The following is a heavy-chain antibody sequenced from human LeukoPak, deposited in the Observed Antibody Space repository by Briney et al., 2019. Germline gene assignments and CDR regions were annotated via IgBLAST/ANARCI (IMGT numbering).Heavy chain of an antibody. V-gene: IGHV1-2*02. CDR2: INPNSGGT. Sequence: ASVKVSSKASGYTFTGYYMHWVRQAPGQGLEWMGWINPNSGGTNYAQKFQGRVTMTRDTSISTAYMELSRLRSDDTAVYYCARNGEDNWNDVSFDYWGQGTLVTVSS. CDR1: GYTFTGYY. CDR3: ARNGEDNWNDVSFDY. D-gene: IGHD1-20*01. J-gene: IGHJ4*02.